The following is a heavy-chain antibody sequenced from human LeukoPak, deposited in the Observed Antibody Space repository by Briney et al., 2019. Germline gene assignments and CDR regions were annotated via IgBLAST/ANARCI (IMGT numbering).Heavy chain of an antibody. D-gene: IGHD6-19*01. J-gene: IGHJ4*02. CDR3: ARDWGRRYSSGWYGDFDY. CDR2: ISYDGSDK. CDR1: GFTFRSHG. Sequence: PGKSLRLSCAASGFTFRSHGMHWVRQAPGKGLEWVAVISYDGSDKYYADSVKGRFTISRDNSKNTLYLQMNSLRPEDTAVYYCARDWGRRYSSGWYGDFDYGGQGTLVTVSS. V-gene: IGHV3-30*19.